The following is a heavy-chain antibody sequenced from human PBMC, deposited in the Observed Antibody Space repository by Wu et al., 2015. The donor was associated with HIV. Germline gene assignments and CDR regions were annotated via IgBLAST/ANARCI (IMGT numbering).Heavy chain of an antibody. D-gene: IGHD3-3*01. J-gene: IGHJ4*02. CDR1: GYIFTKYY. V-gene: IGHV1-46*03. Sequence: QVQLVQSGGELKKPGASVKVSCKASGYIFTKYYINWVRQAPGQGLEWMGIINPSGGRTTYGQKFQDRVTLTRDTSTDTVYMELRSLTYEDTAIYYCARDTSIFGLVLMGAYFDSWGQGXLVTVSS. CDR2: INPSGGRT. CDR3: ARDTSIFGLVLMGAYFDS.